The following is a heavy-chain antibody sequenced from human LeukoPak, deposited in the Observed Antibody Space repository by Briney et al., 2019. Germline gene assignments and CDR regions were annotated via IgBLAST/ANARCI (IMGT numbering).Heavy chain of an antibody. J-gene: IGHJ4*02. V-gene: IGHV4-34*01. Sequence: AETLSLTCAVYGGSFSGYYWSGIRQPPGKGLEWIGEINNRGSTNYNPSLKSRVTISVDTSKNQFSLKLSSVTAADTAVYYCARGRAFFDWGQGTLVTVSS. CDR1: GGSFSGYY. D-gene: IGHD3-3*02. CDR3: ARGRAFFD. CDR2: INNRGST.